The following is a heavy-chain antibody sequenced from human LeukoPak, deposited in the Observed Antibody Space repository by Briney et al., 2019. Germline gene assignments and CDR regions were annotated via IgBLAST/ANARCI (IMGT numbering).Heavy chain of an antibody. CDR1: GGSISSGGYY. CDR3: ARSGAYAVAGDR. Sequence: SQTLSLTCTVSGGSISSGGYYWSWIRQHPGKGLEWIGYIYYSGSTYYNPSFKSRVTISVDTSKNQFSLKLSSVTAADTAAYYCARSGAYAVAGDRWGQGTLVTVSS. J-gene: IGHJ5*02. D-gene: IGHD6-19*01. V-gene: IGHV4-31*03. CDR2: IYYSGST.